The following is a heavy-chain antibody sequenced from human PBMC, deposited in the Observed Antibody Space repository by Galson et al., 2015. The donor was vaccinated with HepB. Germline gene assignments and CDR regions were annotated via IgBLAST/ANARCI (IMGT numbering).Heavy chain of an antibody. V-gene: IGHV3-9*01. Sequence: SLRLSCAASGFTFEDYAMHWVRQVPGKGLEWVSGISWNSDFTGYADSVRGRFTISRDNAKYFLDLQMNSLRPEDTALYYCAQDLTYYYGSGSYFVGMDVWGQGTTVTVSS. D-gene: IGHD3-10*01. CDR2: ISWNSDFT. J-gene: IGHJ6*02. CDR1: GFTFEDYA. CDR3: AQDLTYYYGSGSYFVGMDV.